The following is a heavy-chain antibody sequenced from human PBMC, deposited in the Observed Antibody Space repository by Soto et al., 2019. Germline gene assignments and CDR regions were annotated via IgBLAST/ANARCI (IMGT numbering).Heavy chain of an antibody. CDR3: ARDLIPKAAAAPFDY. V-gene: IGHV3-30-3*01. J-gene: IGHJ4*02. CDR1: GFTFSSYA. CDR2: ISYDGSNK. D-gene: IGHD6-13*01. Sequence: GGSLRLSCAASGFTFSSYAMHWVRQAPGKGLEWVAVISYDGSNKYYADSVKGRFTISRDNSKNTLYLQMNSLRAEDTAVYYCARDLIPKAAAAPFDYWGQGTLVTVSS.